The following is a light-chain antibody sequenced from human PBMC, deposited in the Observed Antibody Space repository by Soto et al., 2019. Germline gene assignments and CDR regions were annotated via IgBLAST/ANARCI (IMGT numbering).Light chain of an antibody. Sequence: DIQMPPSPSSLSASVGDRVTITCRASQSISSYLYWYQQKPGKAPKLLIYAASSLQSGVPSRFSGSGSGTGFTLTISSLQPEDFATYYCQQSYSTPRTFGQGTKVEIK. CDR1: QSISSY. J-gene: IGKJ1*01. CDR2: AAS. CDR3: QQSYSTPRT. V-gene: IGKV1-39*01.